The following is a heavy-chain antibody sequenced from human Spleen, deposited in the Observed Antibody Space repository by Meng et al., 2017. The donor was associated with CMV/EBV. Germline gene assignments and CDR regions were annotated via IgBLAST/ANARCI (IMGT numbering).Heavy chain of an antibody. V-gene: IGHV5-51*01. Sequence: GESLKISCKASGYSFTSDWIGWVRQKPGQGLEWMGIIDPDDSETKYSPSFRGQVTISVDKSISTAYLQWSSLKASDTAIYYCARRDIKSSNPGYFESWGQGTQVTVSS. CDR3: ARRDIKSSNPGYFES. D-gene: IGHD2-15*01. CDR2: IDPDDSET. J-gene: IGHJ4*02. CDR1: GYSFTSDW.